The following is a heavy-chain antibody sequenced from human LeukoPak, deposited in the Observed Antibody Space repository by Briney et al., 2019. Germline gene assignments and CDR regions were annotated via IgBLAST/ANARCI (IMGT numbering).Heavy chain of an antibody. CDR3: AREGQDIVVVPAAPGYYYYYMDV. Sequence: PGGSLRLSCAASGFTFSSYWMSWVRRAPGKGLEWVANIKQDGSEKYYVDSVKGRFTISRDNAKNSLYLQINSLRAEDTAVYYCAREGQDIVVVPAAPGYYYYYMDVWGKGTTVTVSS. J-gene: IGHJ6*03. V-gene: IGHV3-7*01. D-gene: IGHD2-2*01. CDR1: GFTFSSYW. CDR2: IKQDGSEK.